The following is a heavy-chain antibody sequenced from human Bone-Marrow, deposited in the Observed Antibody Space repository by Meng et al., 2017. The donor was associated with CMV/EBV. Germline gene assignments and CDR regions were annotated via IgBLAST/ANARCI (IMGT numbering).Heavy chain of an antibody. Sequence: GGSLRLSCAASGFTFSSYAMSWVRQAPGKGLEWVSAISGSGGSTYYADSVKGRFTISRDNSKNALYLQMNSLRAEDTAVYYCAKDSSAYDSSGYYYYFDYWGQGTLVTVPS. J-gene: IGHJ4*02. D-gene: IGHD3-22*01. CDR2: ISGSGGST. V-gene: IGHV3-23*01. CDR1: GFTFSSYA. CDR3: AKDSSAYDSSGYYYYFDY.